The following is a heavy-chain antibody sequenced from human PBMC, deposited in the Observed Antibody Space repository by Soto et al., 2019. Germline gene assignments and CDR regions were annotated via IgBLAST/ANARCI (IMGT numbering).Heavy chain of an antibody. CDR2: INPSGGST. D-gene: IGHD3-16*01. Sequence: GSVKVSFKSSGYPFTSYYMHWVRQAPGQGLEWMGIINPSGGSTSYAQKFQGRVTMTRDTSTSTVYMDLSSLRSEDTAVYYCARDPVSWHPRGWFDPWGQGTMVTVSS. J-gene: IGHJ5*02. V-gene: IGHV1-46*01. CDR1: GYPFTSYY. CDR3: ARDPVSWHPRGWFDP.